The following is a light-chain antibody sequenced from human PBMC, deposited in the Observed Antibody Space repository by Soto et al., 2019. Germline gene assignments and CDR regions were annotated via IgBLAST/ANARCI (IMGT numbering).Light chain of an antibody. J-gene: IGLJ1*01. Sequence: SLLSQPASVSGSPGQSITISCTATSSDVGGFNYVSWVQQHPGKAPKLMIYEVSNRPSGVSNRFSGSKSGNTASLTISGLQAEEEADYYCSSYTSISTYVFGPGTKVTVL. CDR3: SSYTSISTYV. CDR1: SSDVGGFNY. CDR2: EVS. V-gene: IGLV2-14*01.